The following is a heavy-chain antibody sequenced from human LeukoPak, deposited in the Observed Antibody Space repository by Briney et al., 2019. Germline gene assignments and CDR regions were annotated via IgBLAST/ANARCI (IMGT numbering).Heavy chain of an antibody. CDR3: ATGGPWDLLKY. D-gene: IGHD3-9*01. CDR2: FDPEHGEM. Sequence: GASVTVSCKASGDTLTELSTHWVRQAPGKGLEWMGGFDPEHGEMIYAQKLQGRVTMTEDRSTDTAYMELSSLRSEDTAVYYCATGGPWDLLKYWGQGTLVTVSS. CDR1: GDTLTELS. J-gene: IGHJ4*02. V-gene: IGHV1-24*01.